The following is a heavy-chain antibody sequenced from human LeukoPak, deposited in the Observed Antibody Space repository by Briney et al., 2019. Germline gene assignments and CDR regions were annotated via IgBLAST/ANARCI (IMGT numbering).Heavy chain of an antibody. CDR1: GFTFSSYS. J-gene: IGHJ4*02. D-gene: IGHD3-16*02. V-gene: IGHV3-21*01. CDR2: ISSSSSYI. CDR3: ARAGMITFGGVIVPLDY. Sequence: GGSLRLSCAASGFTFSSYSMNWVRQAPGKGLEWVSSISSSSSYIYYADSVKGRFTISRDNAKNSLYLQMNSLRAEDTAVYYCARAGMITFGGVIVPLDYWGQGTLVTVSS.